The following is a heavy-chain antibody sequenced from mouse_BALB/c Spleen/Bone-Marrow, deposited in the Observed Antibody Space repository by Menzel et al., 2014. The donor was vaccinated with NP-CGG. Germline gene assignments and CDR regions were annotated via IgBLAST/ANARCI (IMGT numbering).Heavy chain of an antibody. D-gene: IGHD2-3*01. V-gene: IGHV2-9*02. Sequence: VMLVESGPGLVAPSQSLSITCTVSGFSLTSYGVHWVRQPPGKGLEWLGVIWACGGTNYNSALMSRLSISKDNSKSQVFLKMNSLQTDDTAMYYCARRGDGYYLDYWGQGTTLTVSS. CDR3: ARRGDGYYLDY. CDR2: IWACGGT. J-gene: IGHJ2*01. CDR1: GFSLTSYG.